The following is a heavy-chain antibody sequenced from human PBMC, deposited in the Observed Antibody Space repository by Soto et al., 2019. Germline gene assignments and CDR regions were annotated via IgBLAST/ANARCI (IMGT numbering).Heavy chain of an antibody. CDR1: GGSISSYY. CDR3: ARRYFSSSSPDYYYYMDV. V-gene: IGHV4-59*08. Sequence: SETLSLTCTVSGGSISSYYWSWIRQPPGKGLEWIGYIYYSGSTNYNPSLKSRVTISVDTSKNQFSLKLSSVTAADTAVYYCARRYFSSSSPDYYYYMDVWGKGTTVTVSS. D-gene: IGHD6-6*01. J-gene: IGHJ6*03. CDR2: IYYSGST.